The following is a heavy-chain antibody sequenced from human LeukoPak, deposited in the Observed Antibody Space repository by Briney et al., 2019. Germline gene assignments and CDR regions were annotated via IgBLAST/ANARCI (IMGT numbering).Heavy chain of an antibody. D-gene: IGHD6-13*01. CDR1: GDSFNDYW. CDR3: ARRIAAAGNAFDI. J-gene: IGHJ3*02. Sequence: GESLKISCEGSGDSFNDYWIGWVRQMSGKGVEWMGSIYPGDSNTRYSPSFQGQVTISADKSIYTAYLQWSSLRPSDTGIYYCARRIAAAGNAFDIWGQGTRVSVSP. CDR2: IYPGDSNT. V-gene: IGHV5-51*01.